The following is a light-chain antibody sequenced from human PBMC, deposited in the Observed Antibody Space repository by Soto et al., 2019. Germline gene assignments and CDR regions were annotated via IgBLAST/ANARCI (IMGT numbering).Light chain of an antibody. CDR1: NIGGKS. CDR2: HNS. V-gene: IGLV3-21*02. J-gene: IGLJ1*01. CDR3: QLWDSSSDHYV. Sequence: SYELTQPPSVSVAPGQTARITCGGNNIGGKSVHWYQQKPGQAPVLVVYHNSDRPSGIPERFSGSNSGNTATLTIRRVEAGDEADYSCQLWDSSSDHYVFGSGTRSPS.